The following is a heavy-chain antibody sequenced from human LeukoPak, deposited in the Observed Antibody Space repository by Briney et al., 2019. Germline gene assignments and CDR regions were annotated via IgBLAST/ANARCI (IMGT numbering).Heavy chain of an antibody. Sequence: ASVKVSCKASGYTFTSYDINWVRQATGQGLEWMGWMNPNSGNTGYAQKFQGRVTMTRNTSISTAYMELSSLRSEDTAVYYCASSDTAMVRPPEGWFDPWGQGTLVTVSS. CDR3: ASSDTAMVRPPEGWFDP. J-gene: IGHJ5*02. V-gene: IGHV1-8*01. CDR1: GYTFTSYD. CDR2: MNPNSGNT. D-gene: IGHD5-18*01.